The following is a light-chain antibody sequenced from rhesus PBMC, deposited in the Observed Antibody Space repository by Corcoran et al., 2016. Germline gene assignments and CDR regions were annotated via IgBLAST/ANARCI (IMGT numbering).Light chain of an antibody. CDR2: GAS. V-gene: IGKV3-24*04. CDR1: QSVGSY. CDR3: QQSSNLYS. J-gene: IGKJ2*01. Sequence: ETVVTQSPATLALSPGERATLSCRASQSVGSYLAWYQQKPGQAPRLLIYGASSRATGIPDRFSGRWSGTDFTLTISSREPEDVGVYYCQQSSNLYSFGQGTKVEIK.